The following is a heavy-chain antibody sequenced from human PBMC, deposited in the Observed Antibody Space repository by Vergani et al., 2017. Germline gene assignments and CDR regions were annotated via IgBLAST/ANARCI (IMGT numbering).Heavy chain of an antibody. J-gene: IGHJ4*02. CDR2: ISGSGGST. CDR1: GFTFSSDA. D-gene: IGHD1-20*01. V-gene: IGHV3-23*01. Sequence: EVQLLESRGGLVQPGGSLRLSCAASGFTFSSDAMSWVRQAPGKGMEWVSAISGSGGSTYYADSVKGRFTISRDNSKNTLYLQINSLRAEDTAVYYWSKVGVTGYYFDYWGQGTLVTVSS. CDR3: SKVGVTGYYFDY.